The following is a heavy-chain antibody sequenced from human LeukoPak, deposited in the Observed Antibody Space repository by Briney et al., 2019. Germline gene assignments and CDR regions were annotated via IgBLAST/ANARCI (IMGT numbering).Heavy chain of an antibody. D-gene: IGHD5-24*01. CDR2: IYPGDSDT. J-gene: IGHJ4*02. CDR3: ARQGFRDGYNPDY. Sequence: GESLKISCKGSGYSFTSYWIGWVRQMPGKGLEWMGIIYPGDSDTRYSPPFQGQVTISADKSISTAYLQWSSLKASDTAMYYCARQGFRDGYNPDYWGQGTLVTVSS. V-gene: IGHV5-51*01. CDR1: GYSFTSYW.